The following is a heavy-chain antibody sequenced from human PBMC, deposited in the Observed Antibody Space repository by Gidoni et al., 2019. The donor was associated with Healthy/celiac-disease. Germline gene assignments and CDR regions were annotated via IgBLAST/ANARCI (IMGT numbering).Heavy chain of an antibody. D-gene: IGHD1-1*01. Sequence: EVQLVESGGGLVKPGGSLRLTCAGSGFTFSSYSMNWVRQAPGKGLEWVSSISSSSSYIYYADSVKGRFTISRDNAKNSLYLQMNSLRAEDTAVYYCVRDRYSVVDYWGQGTLVTVSS. CDR1: GFTFSSYS. V-gene: IGHV3-21*01. CDR2: ISSSSSYI. CDR3: VRDRYSVVDY. J-gene: IGHJ4*02.